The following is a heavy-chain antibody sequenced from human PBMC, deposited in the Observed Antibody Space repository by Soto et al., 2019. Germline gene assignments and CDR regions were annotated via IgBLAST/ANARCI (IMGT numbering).Heavy chain of an antibody. CDR3: AKDRRAGGNYGFYSDF. CDR2: SRPTGAGT. D-gene: IGHD1-7*01. CDR1: GFTFSSYG. J-gene: IGHJ4*02. V-gene: IGHV3-23*01. Sequence: EVQLLESGGGLVQPGGSLRLSCAASGFTFSSYGMTWVRQAPGKGLEWVSFSRPTGAGTSYADSVKGRFTISRDNSKNTLYLQMTSLRADDTAVYYCAKDRRAGGNYGFYSDFWGQGALVIVSS.